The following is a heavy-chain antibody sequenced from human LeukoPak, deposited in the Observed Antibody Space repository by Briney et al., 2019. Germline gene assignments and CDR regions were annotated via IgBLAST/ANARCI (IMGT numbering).Heavy chain of an antibody. CDR1: GFTFRTYA. V-gene: IGHV3-30*18. CDR2: ISYDGSNK. CDR3: AKDGGNY. Sequence: GGSLRLSCSASGFTFRTYAMAWVRQAPGKGLEWVAVISYDGSNKYYADSVKGRFTISRDNSKNTLYLQMNSLRAEDTAVYYCAKDGGNYWGQGTLVTVSS. J-gene: IGHJ4*02. D-gene: IGHD3-16*01.